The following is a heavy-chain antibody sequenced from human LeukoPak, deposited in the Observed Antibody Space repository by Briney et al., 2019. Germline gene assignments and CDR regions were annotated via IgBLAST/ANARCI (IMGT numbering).Heavy chain of an antibody. J-gene: IGHJ4*02. CDR1: GFTFSSGDW. V-gene: IGHV3-30*02. CDR2: IRADGSIK. Sequence: GGSLRLSCVASGFTFSSGDWMTWVRQAPGKGLEWVAFIRADGSIKKYADSVKGRFTISRDNSKNTLYLQMNSLRAEDTAVYYCAKDDYSGSYYGRGGLDYWGQGTLVTVSS. D-gene: IGHD1-26*01. CDR3: AKDDYSGSYYGRGGLDY.